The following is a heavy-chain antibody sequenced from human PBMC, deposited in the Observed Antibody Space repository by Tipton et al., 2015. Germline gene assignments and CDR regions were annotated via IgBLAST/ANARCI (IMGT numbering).Heavy chain of an antibody. CDR1: GFTFTNYW. CDR2: ISWNSDNI. D-gene: IGHD1-26*01. CDR3: AKEAPGDLSGTFDS. Sequence: SLRLSCAASGFTFTNYWMHWVRQAPGRGLEWVSGISWNSDNIGYADSVRGRFTISRDTANKSLHLQMNSLRPDDSAVYYCAKEAPGDLSGTFDSWGQGIPVSVSS. J-gene: IGHJ4*02. V-gene: IGHV3-9*01.